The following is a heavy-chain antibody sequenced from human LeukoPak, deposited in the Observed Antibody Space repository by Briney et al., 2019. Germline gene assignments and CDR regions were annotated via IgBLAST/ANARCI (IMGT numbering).Heavy chain of an antibody. CDR3: ARDAGLGTSDY. CDR1: GCTFSSYS. V-gene: IGHV3-21*01. D-gene: IGHD3-16*01. Sequence: GGSLRLSCAASGCTFSSYSRNWVRQAPGKGLEWVSSISSSSSYIYYADSVKGRFTISRDNAKNSLYLQMNSLRAEDTAVYYCARDAGLGTSDYWGQGTLVTVSS. CDR2: ISSSSSYI. J-gene: IGHJ4*02.